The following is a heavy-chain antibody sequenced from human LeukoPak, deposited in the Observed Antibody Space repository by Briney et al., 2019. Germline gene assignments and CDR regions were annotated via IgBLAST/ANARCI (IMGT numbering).Heavy chain of an antibody. CDR1: GFTFSSYG. D-gene: IGHD2-15*01. CDR3: ARGRWLQYYFDY. CDR2: IYSGGST. Sequence: PGGSLRLSCAASGFTFSSYGMHWVRQAPGKGLEWVSVIYSGGSTYYADSVKGRFTISRDNSKNTLYLQMNSLRAEDTAVYYCARGRWLQYYFDYWGQGTLVTVSS. V-gene: IGHV3-66*01. J-gene: IGHJ4*02.